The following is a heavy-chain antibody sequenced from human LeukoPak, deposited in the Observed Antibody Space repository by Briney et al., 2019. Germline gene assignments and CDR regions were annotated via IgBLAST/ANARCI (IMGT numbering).Heavy chain of an antibody. CDR1: GFTVNSNY. V-gene: IGHV3-53*01. CDR3: ARLAADGRLYFVD. Sequence: PGGSLRLSCAASGFTVNSNYLSWVRQAPGKGLERVSTLYNTGNTYYANSVKGRFSISRDNSKNKLFLQMNSLRAEDTVVYYCARLAADGRLYFVDWGPGTLVTVSS. D-gene: IGHD6-13*01. CDR2: LYNTGNT. J-gene: IGHJ4*02.